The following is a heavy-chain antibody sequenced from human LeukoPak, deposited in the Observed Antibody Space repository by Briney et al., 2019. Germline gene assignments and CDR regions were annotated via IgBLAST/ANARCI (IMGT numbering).Heavy chain of an antibody. J-gene: IGHJ4*02. CDR1: GFTFGDYA. V-gene: IGHV3-49*04. CDR2: IRSKAYGGTT. CDR3: TRERYSSGYYGY. Sequence: GGSLRLSCTASGFTFGDYAMSWVRQAPGKGLEWVSFIRSKAYGGTTEYAASVKGRFTISRDDSKSIAYLQMNSLKTEDTAVYYRTRERYSSGYYGYWGQGTLVTVSS. D-gene: IGHD3-22*01.